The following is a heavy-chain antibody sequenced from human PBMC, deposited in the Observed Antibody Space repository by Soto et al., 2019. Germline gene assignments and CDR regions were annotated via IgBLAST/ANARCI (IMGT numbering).Heavy chain of an antibody. CDR3: ASRLQNYYDSSGYRYWYFDL. Sequence: QLQLQESGPGLVKPSETLSLTCTVSGGSISSSSYYWGWIRQPPGKGLEWIGSIYYSGSTYYNPSLKSRVTISVDTSKNRFSLKLSSVTAADTAVYYCASRLQNYYDSSGYRYWYFDLWGRGTLVTVSS. CDR2: IYYSGST. CDR1: GGSISSSSYY. D-gene: IGHD3-22*01. J-gene: IGHJ2*01. V-gene: IGHV4-39*01.